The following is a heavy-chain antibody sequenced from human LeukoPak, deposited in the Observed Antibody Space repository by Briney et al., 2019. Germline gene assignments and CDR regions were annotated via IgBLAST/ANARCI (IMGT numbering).Heavy chain of an antibody. CDR3: AKSFWWFGEFSPFDY. CDR1: GFTFSSYG. V-gene: IGHV3-30*18. J-gene: IGHJ4*02. D-gene: IGHD3-10*01. Sequence: RSLRLSCAASGFTFSSYGMHWVRQAPGKGLEWVAVISYDGSNKYYADSVKGRFTISRDNAKNSLYLQMNSLRAEDTAVYYCAKSFWWFGEFSPFDYWGQGTLVTVSS. CDR2: ISYDGSNK.